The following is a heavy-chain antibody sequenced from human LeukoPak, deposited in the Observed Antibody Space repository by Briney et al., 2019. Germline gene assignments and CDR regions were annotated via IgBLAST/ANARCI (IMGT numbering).Heavy chain of an antibody. CDR3: ARVSGRRDISSSSLWAFDI. Sequence: ASVKVSCKASGYTFTSYGISWVRQAPGQGLEWMGWISAYNGNTNYAQRVQGRVTMTTDTSTSTAYMELRSLRSDDTAVYYCARVSGRRDISSSSLWAFDIWGQGTMVTVSS. J-gene: IGHJ3*02. D-gene: IGHD6-6*01. V-gene: IGHV1-18*01. CDR2: ISAYNGNT. CDR1: GYTFTSYG.